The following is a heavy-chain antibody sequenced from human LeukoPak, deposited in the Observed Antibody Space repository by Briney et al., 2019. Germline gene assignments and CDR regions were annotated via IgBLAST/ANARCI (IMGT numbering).Heavy chain of an antibody. J-gene: IGHJ4*02. Sequence: GGSLRLSCATSGFTFSSYGMTWVRQAPGKGLQWVSGISGSGDRTNYADSLKGRFTISRDNSKRTLYLQMNSLRVEDTAVYYCARLYYDSSGSFAYWGQGTLVTVSS. CDR3: ARLYYDSSGSFAY. V-gene: IGHV3-23*01. CDR1: GFTFSSYG. CDR2: ISGSGDRT. D-gene: IGHD3-22*01.